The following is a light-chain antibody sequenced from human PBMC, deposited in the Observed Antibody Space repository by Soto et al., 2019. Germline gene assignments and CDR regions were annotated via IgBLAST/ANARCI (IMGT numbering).Light chain of an antibody. J-gene: IGLJ2*01. CDR3: QSYDSRLNGVL. CDR1: SSNIGAGYV. CDR2: GNN. Sequence: QSVLTQPPSVSGAPGQRVTISCTGSSSNIGAGYVVHWYQHLPGTAPKLLIYGNNNRPSGVPDRFSGSKSGTSASLAITGLQAEDEADYYCQSYDSRLNGVLFGGGTKVTVL. V-gene: IGLV1-40*01.